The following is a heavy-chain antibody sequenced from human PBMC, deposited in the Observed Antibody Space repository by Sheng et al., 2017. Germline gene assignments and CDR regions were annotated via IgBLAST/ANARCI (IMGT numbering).Heavy chain of an antibody. Sequence: EVQLVESGGDLVQWGGSLRLSCAASGFPFSSSAMNWVRQAPGKGLEWVSSISSGGGTSYYANSVKGRFTISRDNSKTTLYLQMTSLRGDDTAIYYCAKDLWFGESRGQGTLVTVSS. CDR1: GFPFSSSA. J-gene: IGHJ4*02. V-gene: IGHV3-23*04. D-gene: IGHD3-10*01. CDR2: ISSGGGTS. CDR3: AKDLWFGES.